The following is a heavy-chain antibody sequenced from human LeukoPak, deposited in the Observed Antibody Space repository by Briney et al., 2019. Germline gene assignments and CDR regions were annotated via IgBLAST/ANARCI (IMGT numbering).Heavy chain of an antibody. V-gene: IGHV5-51*01. J-gene: IGHJ4*02. D-gene: IGHD5-24*01. CDR2: IYPGDSDT. CDR1: GYDFTMYW. CDR3: ATHRSLDDGSRLDS. Sequence: GESLKISCEASGYDFTMYWIGWVRQMPGKGLEWRGIIYPGDSDTRYSPSFQGQVTISADTSISTAYLQWSSLKASDTAIYYCATHRSLDDGSRLDSWGQGTRVTVSS.